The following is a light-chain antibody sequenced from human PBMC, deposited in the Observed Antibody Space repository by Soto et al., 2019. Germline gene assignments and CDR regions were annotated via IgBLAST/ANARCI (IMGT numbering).Light chain of an antibody. J-gene: IGKJ1*01. Sequence: EQVRTQNLATLSVTPGERASVASGASQSVSSNLAWYQQKPGQAPRLLMYGASTRATGIPARISGSGSGTEFTLTSSRLEPEDFAMYYCRHQGSSLWTFGQGTKVDIK. CDR1: QSVSSN. CDR2: GAS. CDR3: RHQGSSLWT. V-gene: IGKV3-15*01.